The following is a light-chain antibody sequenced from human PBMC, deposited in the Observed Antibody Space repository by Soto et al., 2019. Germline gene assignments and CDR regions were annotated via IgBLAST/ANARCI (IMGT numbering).Light chain of an antibody. V-gene: IGKV3-15*01. CDR3: QQYNNWPRT. CDR2: GAS. J-gene: IGKJ1*01. CDR1: QSVSSN. Sequence: EIVMTKSPSTLSVSPGERAPLSRRASQSVSSNLAWYQQKPGQAPRLLIYGASTRATGIPARFSGSGSGTEFTLTISSLQSEDFAVYYCQQYNNWPRTFGQGTKVDIK.